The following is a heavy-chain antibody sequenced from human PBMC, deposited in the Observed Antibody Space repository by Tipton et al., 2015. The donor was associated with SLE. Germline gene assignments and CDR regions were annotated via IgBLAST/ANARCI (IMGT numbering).Heavy chain of an antibody. CDR1: GGSIIRSSYY. CDR2: VYTTGRN. J-gene: IGHJ4*02. V-gene: IGHV4-61*09. Sequence: TLSLTCAVSGGSIIRSSYYWTWFRQPAGKALEWIGHVYTTGRNAYNPSLHSRVTLSVEPSKNQLSLKLTSVTAADTAVYYCSRVDWGHCNGGSCYYLDSWGQGTLVTVAS. D-gene: IGHD2-15*01. CDR3: SRVDWGHCNGGSCYYLDS.